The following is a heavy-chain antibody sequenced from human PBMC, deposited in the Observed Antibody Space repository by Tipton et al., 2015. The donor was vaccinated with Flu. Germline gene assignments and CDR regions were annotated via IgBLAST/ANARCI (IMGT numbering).Heavy chain of an antibody. J-gene: IGHJ5*02. V-gene: IGHV4-59*08. Sequence: GLVKPSETLSLTCTVSGGSISSYYWSWIRQPPGKGLEWIGYIYYSGSTNYNPSLKSRVTISVDTPKNQFSLKLSSVTAADTAVYYCARQGPGYIAATYNWFDPWGQGTLVTVSS. CDR3: ARQGPGYIAATYNWFDP. CDR1: GGSISSYY. CDR2: IYYSGST. D-gene: IGHD6-13*01.